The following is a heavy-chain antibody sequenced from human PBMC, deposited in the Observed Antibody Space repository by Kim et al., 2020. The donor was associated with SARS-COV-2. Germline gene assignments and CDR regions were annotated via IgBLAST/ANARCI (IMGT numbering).Heavy chain of an antibody. D-gene: IGHD1-26*01. J-gene: IGHJ4*02. CDR1: GGSISSSSYY. CDR3: ARASIVGAILWRPKPDPFDY. CDR2: IYYSGST. V-gene: IGHV4-39*01. Sequence: SETLSLTCTVSGGSISSSSYYWGWIRQPPGKGLEWIGSIYYSGSTYYNPSLKSRVTISVDTSKNQFSLKLSSVTAADTAVYYCARASIVGAILWRPKPDPFDYWGQGTLVTVSS.